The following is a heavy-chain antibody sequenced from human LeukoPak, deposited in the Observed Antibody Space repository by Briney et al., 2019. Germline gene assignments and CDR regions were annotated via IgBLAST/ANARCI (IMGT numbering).Heavy chain of an antibody. CDR1: GFTYSNYA. V-gene: IGHV3-23*01. Sequence: GGSLRLSCAASGFTYSNYAMSWVRQAPGKGQEWVSAVSGRDTSTYYTDSVKGRFTISRDNSKNTLYLQMNSLSAEDTVIYYCARWGDYDVLTGYYDSDYWGQGTLVTVSS. CDR3: ARWGDYDVLTGYYDSDY. CDR2: VSGRDTST. J-gene: IGHJ4*02. D-gene: IGHD3-9*01.